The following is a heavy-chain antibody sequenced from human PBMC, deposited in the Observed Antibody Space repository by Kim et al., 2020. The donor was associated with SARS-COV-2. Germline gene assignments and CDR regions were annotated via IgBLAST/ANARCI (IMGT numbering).Heavy chain of an antibody. J-gene: IGHJ4*02. Sequence: NPSLKSRVTISVDTSKNQFSLKLSSVTAADTAVYYCARSDGSGSYYRIDYWGQGTLVTVSS. CDR3: ARSDGSGSYYRIDY. D-gene: IGHD3-10*01. V-gene: IGHV4-59*01.